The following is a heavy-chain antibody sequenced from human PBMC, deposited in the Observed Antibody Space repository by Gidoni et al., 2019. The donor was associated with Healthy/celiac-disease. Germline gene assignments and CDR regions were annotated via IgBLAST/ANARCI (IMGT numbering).Heavy chain of an antibody. D-gene: IGHD6-19*01. J-gene: IGHJ5*02. CDR3: ASGGFLVAGTYQRVWFDP. V-gene: IGHV1-69*01. CDR1: GGTFSSYA. CDR2: IIPIFGTA. Sequence: QVQLVQSGAEVKKPGSSVKVSCTASGGTFSSYAISWGRQAPGQGLAWMGGIIPIFGTANNEQKFQGRVTITADESTSTAYMELSSLRSEDTAVYYGASGGFLVAGTYQRVWFDPWGQGTLVTVSS.